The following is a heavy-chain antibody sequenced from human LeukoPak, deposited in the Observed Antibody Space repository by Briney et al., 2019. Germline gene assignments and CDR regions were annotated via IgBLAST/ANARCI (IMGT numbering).Heavy chain of an antibody. Sequence: PGRSLRLSCAASGFTFSSYAMHWVRQAPGKGLEWVAVISYDGSNKYYADSVKGRFTISRDNSKNTLYLQMNSLRAADTAVYYCAGGAGINYYYGMDVWGKGTTVTVSS. CDR3: AGGAGINYYYGMDV. V-gene: IGHV3-30*04. J-gene: IGHJ6*04. CDR2: ISYDGSNK. CDR1: GFTFSSYA. D-gene: IGHD6-19*01.